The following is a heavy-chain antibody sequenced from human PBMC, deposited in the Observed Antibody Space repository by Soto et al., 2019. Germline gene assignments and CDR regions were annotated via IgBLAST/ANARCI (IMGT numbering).Heavy chain of an antibody. J-gene: IGHJ6*02. CDR2: VHHSWGS. CDR3: ARQGFGPLHGLVDV. D-gene: IGHD3-10*01. Sequence: QVQLQESGPGLVKPSETLSLSCTVSGGSISSYYWSWFRQSPGKRMEWIGYVHHSWGSSYNPSLQSRVAISLDPSKSQLSLKVTSVNATDTAVYYCARQGFGPLHGLVDVWGQGTTVTVSS. V-gene: IGHV4-59*08. CDR1: GGSISSYY.